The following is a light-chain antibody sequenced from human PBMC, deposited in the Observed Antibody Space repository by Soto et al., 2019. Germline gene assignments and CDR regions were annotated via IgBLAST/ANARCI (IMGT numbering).Light chain of an antibody. CDR2: KAS. Sequence: DIQMTQSPSTLSASVGARVPITCRASQSISSWLAWYPQKPGKAPKLLIYKASSLESGVPSRFSGSGSGTEFTLTISSLQPEDFATYYCLQHHSFSWTFGQGTKVDI. CDR3: LQHHSFSWT. CDR1: QSISSW. J-gene: IGKJ1*01. V-gene: IGKV1-5*03.